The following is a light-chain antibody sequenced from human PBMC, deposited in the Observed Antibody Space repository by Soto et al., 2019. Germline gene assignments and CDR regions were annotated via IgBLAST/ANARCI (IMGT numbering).Light chain of an antibody. CDR1: QTIRNNY. J-gene: IGKJ5*01. CDR3: QQDYNLPFT. CDR2: GAS. Sequence: EFVLTQSPGTLSLSPGDRATLSCRASQTIRNNYLAWYQQKPGQAPRLLISGASTRATGIPARFSGSGSGTDFTLTISSLQAEDFAVYYCQQDYNLPFTFGQGTRLEIK. V-gene: IGKV3D-7*01.